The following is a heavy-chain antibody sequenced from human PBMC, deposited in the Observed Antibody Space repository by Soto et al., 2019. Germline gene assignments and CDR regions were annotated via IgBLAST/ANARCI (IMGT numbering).Heavy chain of an antibody. Sequence: QLQLQESSAGLVKPSQTLSLTCAVSGASISSGGYSWSWIRQPPGKGLEWIGYIYHSGSTYYNPSLKSRVTISVDRSKNQFSLKLSSVTAADTAVYYCARAGGLGAVAVDYWGQGTLVTVSS. V-gene: IGHV4-30-2*01. D-gene: IGHD6-19*01. J-gene: IGHJ4*02. CDR2: IYHSGST. CDR1: GASISSGGYS. CDR3: ARAGGLGAVAVDY.